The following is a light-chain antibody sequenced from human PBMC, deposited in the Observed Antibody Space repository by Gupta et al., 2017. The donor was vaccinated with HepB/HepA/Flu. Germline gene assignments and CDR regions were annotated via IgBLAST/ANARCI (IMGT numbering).Light chain of an antibody. J-gene: IGKJ4*01. CDR3: QQSYNSPA. V-gene: IGKV1-39*01. CDR2: AAS. CDR1: QSISFY. Sequence: DIQMTQSPSSLSASVGDRVTITCRASQSISFYLNWYQQKPGKAPKLLIYAASSLQSGVPSRFSGSGSGTDFTLTISRLQPEDFATYYWQQSYNSPAFGGGTKVEIK.